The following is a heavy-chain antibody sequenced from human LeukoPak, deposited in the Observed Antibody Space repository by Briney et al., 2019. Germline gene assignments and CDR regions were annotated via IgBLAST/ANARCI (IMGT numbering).Heavy chain of an antibody. CDR2: ISSTGST. CDR1: GDSIRSFY. J-gene: IGHJ5*02. D-gene: IGHD3-3*01. CDR3: ARQVLDFWSPSTLRARFDP. Sequence: SETLSLTCTISGDSIRSFYWSWIRQPPGKGLEWLGYISSTGSTNYGPSLKSRVTISVDTSKNQLSLKLTSVTAADTAVYYCARQVLDFWSPSTLRARFDPWGQGTLVAVPS. V-gene: IGHV4-4*09.